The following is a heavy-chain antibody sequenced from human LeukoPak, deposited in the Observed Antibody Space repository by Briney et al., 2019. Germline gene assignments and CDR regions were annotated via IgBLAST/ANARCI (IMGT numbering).Heavy chain of an antibody. D-gene: IGHD2-15*01. Sequence: SETLSLTCAVYGGSFSGYYWSWIRQPPGKGLEWIGEINHSGSTNYNPSLTSRVTISVDTSKNQFSLKLSSVTAADTAVYYCARGRDEWGIVVVVAATRSSNYFDYWGQGTLVTVSS. CDR2: INHSGST. V-gene: IGHV4-34*01. CDR1: GGSFSGYY. CDR3: ARGRDEWGIVVVVAATRSSNYFDY. J-gene: IGHJ4*02.